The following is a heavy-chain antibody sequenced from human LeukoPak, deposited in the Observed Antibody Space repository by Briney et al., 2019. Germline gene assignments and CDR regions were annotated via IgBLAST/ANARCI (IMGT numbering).Heavy chain of an antibody. D-gene: IGHD4-17*01. CDR2: ISGSGGST. CDR3: AKDTSTTVTTLVDY. CDR1: GFTFSSYA. J-gene: IGHJ4*02. Sequence: PGGFLRLSCAASGFTFSSYAMSWVRQAPGKGLEWVSAISGSGGSTYYADSVKGRFTISRDNSKNTLYLQMNSLRAEDTAVYYCAKDTSTTVTTLVDYWGQGTLVTVSS. V-gene: IGHV3-23*01.